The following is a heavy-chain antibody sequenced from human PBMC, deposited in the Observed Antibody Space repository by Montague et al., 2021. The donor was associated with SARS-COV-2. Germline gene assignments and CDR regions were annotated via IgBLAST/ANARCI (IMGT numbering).Heavy chain of an antibody. Sequence: SETLSLTSTVSGDSISSYYWSWIRQPARKGLEWIGRIYTSGSTKYNPSLKSRVTMSVDTSKNQFSLKLSSVTAADTAVYYCARDHMTTMFMVYYYGMDVWGQGTTVTVSS. J-gene: IGHJ6*02. D-gene: IGHD5-24*01. CDR2: IYTSGST. V-gene: IGHV4-4*07. CDR3: ARDHMTTMFMVYYYGMDV. CDR1: GDSISSYY.